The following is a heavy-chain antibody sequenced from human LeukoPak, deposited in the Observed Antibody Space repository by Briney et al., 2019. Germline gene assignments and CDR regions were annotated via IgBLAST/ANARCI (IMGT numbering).Heavy chain of an antibody. Sequence: PSETLSLTCTVSGGSISSYYWSWIRQPPGKGLEWIGYIYYSGSTNYNPSLKSRVTISVDTSKNQFSLKLSSVTAADTAVYYCARDGYSPWYFDYWGQGILVTVSS. J-gene: IGHJ4*02. CDR1: GGSISSYY. CDR3: ARDGYSPWYFDY. CDR2: IYYSGST. D-gene: IGHD5-24*01. V-gene: IGHV4-59*01.